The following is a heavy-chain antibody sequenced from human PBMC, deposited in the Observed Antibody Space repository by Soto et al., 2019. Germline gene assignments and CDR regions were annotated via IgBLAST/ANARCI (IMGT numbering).Heavy chain of an antibody. CDR3: ARDSPGYGDYVLFDY. CDR1: GDSVSSNSVA. J-gene: IGHJ4*02. Sequence: SQTLSLTCAISGDSVSSNSVAWNWIRQSPSRGLEWLGRTYYRSKWSNDYAVSVKSRITINPDTYKNQFSLQLDSVTPEDTAVYYCARDSPGYGDYVLFDYWGQGTRVTVSS. CDR2: TYYRSKWSN. V-gene: IGHV6-1*01. D-gene: IGHD4-17*01.